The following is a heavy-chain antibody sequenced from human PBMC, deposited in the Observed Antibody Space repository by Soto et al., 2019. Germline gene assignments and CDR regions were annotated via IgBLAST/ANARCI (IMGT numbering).Heavy chain of an antibody. D-gene: IGHD3-3*01. CDR2: FSSTGST. J-gene: IGHJ4*02. CDR1: GASITHYY. CDR3: ARHLHRITISQG. Sequence: SDTLSLTCAVSGASITHYYWNWIRQSPGKGLEWIVSFSSTGSTVYNPSLGSRVTISLDTSKNQFSLTLNSVTAADTAVYYCARHLHRITISQGWGQGTLVTVSS. V-gene: IGHV4-59*08.